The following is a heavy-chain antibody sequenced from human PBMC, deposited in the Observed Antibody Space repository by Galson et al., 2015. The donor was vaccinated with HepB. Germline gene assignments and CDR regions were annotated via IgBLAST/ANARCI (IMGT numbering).Heavy chain of an antibody. V-gene: IGHV1-18*01. Sequence: SVKVSCKASGGTFSSYATSWVRQAPGQGLEWMGWISAYNGNTNYAQKLQGRVTMTTDTSTSTAYMELRSLRSDDTAVYYCARPPGGSGSYLPLFDYWGQGTLVTVSS. CDR2: ISAYNGNT. J-gene: IGHJ4*02. CDR1: GGTFSSYA. CDR3: ARPPGGSGSYLPLFDY. D-gene: IGHD3-10*01.